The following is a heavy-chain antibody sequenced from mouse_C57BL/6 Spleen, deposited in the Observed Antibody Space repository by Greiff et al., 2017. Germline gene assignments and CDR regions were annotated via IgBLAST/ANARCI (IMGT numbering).Heavy chain of an antibody. J-gene: IGHJ4*01. V-gene: IGHV1-64*01. Sequence: QVQLQQPGAELVKPGASVKLSCKASGYTFTSYWMHWVKQRPGQGLEWIGMIHPNSGSTNYNEKFKSKATLTVDKSSSTAYMQLSSLTSEDSAVYYCAREEDYDAMGYWGQGTSVTVSS. CDR3: AREEDYDAMGY. CDR1: GYTFTSYW. CDR2: IHPNSGST.